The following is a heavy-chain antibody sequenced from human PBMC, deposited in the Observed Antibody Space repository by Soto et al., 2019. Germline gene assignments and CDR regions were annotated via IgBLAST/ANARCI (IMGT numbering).Heavy chain of an antibody. D-gene: IGHD2-15*01. CDR1: RGSFSCYA. CDR2: IIPIFGTA. V-gene: IGHV1-69*06. J-gene: IGHJ6*02. CDR3: AREVYGGSYYYYGMDV. Sequence: SSVKVSFPASRGSFSCYAISWVRQAPGQGLEWMGGIIPIFGTANYAQKFQGRVTITADKSTSTAYMELSSLRSEDTAVYYCAREVYGGSYYYYGMDVWGQGNEVTGSS.